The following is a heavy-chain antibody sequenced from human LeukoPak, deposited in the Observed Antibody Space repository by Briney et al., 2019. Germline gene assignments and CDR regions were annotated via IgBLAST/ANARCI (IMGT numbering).Heavy chain of an antibody. CDR1: GGTFSSYT. J-gene: IGHJ4*02. V-gene: IGHV1-69*02. CDR2: IIPILGIA. Sequence: ASVKVSCKASGGTFSSYTISWVRQAPGQGLEWMGRIIPILGIANYAQKFQGRVTITRNTSISTAYMELSSLRSEDTAVYYCARTPPYSGYAENDYWGQGTLVTVSS. D-gene: IGHD5-12*01. CDR3: ARTPPYSGYAENDY.